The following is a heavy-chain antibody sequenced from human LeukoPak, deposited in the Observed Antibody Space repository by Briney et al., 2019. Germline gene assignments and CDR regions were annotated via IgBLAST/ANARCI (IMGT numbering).Heavy chain of an antibody. Sequence: SVKVSCKASGGTFSSYAISWVRQAPGQGLEWMGGIIPIFGTANYAQKFQGRVTTTADESTSTAYMVLSSLRSEDTAVYYCARNYYYDSSGYYYNYWGQGTLVTVSS. CDR1: GGTFSSYA. D-gene: IGHD3-22*01. CDR2: IIPIFGTA. V-gene: IGHV1-69*13. CDR3: ARNYYYDSSGYYYNY. J-gene: IGHJ4*02.